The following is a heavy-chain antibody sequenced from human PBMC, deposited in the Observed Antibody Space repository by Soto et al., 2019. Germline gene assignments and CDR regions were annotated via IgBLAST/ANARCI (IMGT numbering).Heavy chain of an antibody. CDR2: ICPTDSDT. CDR3: ARSGYSSHGMDV. D-gene: IGHD5-12*01. V-gene: IGHV5-51*01. Sequence: GESLKISCQGSGYIFTTYWIGWVRQMPGKGLEWMGIICPTDSDTRYSPSFQGQVTISADKSISTAYLQWSSLRASDTAVYYCARSGYSSHGMDVWGQGATVTVSS. CDR1: GYIFTTYW. J-gene: IGHJ6*02.